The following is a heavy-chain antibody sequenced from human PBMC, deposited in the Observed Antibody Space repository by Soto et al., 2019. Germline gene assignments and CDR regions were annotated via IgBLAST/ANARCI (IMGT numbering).Heavy chain of an antibody. CDR2: IKSKTDGGTT. CDR1: GFTFSNAW. D-gene: IGHD6-6*01. CDR3: TTDTFSGGIAARPVFREVFDYYGMDV. V-gene: IGHV3-15*07. J-gene: IGHJ6*02. Sequence: GGSLRLSCAASGFTFSNAWMNWVRQAPGKGLEWVGRIKSKTDGGTTDYAAPVKGRFTISRDDSKNTLYLQMNSLKTEDTAVYYCTTDTFSGGIAARPVFREVFDYYGMDVWGQGTTVTVSS.